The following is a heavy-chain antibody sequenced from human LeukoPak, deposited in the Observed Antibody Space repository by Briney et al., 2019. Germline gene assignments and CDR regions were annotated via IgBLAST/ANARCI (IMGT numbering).Heavy chain of an antibody. CDR1: GFTFSSYG. V-gene: IGHV3-33*06. J-gene: IGHJ4*02. D-gene: IGHD3-22*01. CDR3: AKGDSSGFCFDY. CDR2: ICYDGSNK. Sequence: RLSCAASGFTFSSYGMHWVGQAPGKGLEWVTVICYDGSNKYYADSVKGRFTISRDNSKNTLYLQMNSLRAEDTAVYYCAKGDSSGFCFDYWGQGTLVTVSS.